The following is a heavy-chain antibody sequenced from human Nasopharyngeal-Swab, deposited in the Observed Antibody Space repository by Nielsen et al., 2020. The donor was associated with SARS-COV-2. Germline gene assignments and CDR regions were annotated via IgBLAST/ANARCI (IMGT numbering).Heavy chain of an antibody. V-gene: IGHV3-23*01. CDR3: AKKGIAVAGTYFDY. Sequence: GESLKISCAASGFTFSSYAIIWVRQAPGKGLEWVSAISGSGVTTYYADSVKGRFTISRDNSKNTLYLQMNSLRAEDTAVYYCAKKGIAVAGTYFDYWGQGTLVTVSS. D-gene: IGHD6-19*01. J-gene: IGHJ4*02. CDR1: GFTFSSYA. CDR2: ISGSGVTT.